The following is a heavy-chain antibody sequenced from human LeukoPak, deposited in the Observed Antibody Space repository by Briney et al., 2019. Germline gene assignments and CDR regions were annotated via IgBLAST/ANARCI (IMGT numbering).Heavy chain of an antibody. D-gene: IGHD3-10*01. V-gene: IGHV1-8*01. CDR3: ARARDYYGSGSYYNPVDFDY. J-gene: IGHJ4*02. CDR1: GYTFTSYD. Sequence: GASVKVSCKASGYTFTSYDINWVRQAPGQGLEWMGWMNPNSGNTGYAQKFQGRVTMTRNTSISTAYMELSSLRSEDTAVYYCARARDYYGSGSYYNPVDFDYWGQGTLVTVSS. CDR2: MNPNSGNT.